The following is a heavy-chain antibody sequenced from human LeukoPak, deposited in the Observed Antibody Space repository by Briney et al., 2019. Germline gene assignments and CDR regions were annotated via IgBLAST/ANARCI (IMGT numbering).Heavy chain of an antibody. CDR1: GFTFSTSW. V-gene: IGHV3-74*01. CDR2: IKSDGSTT. CDR3: ARDPRPDEDYYDSSGDDY. D-gene: IGHD3-22*01. Sequence: GRSLRLSCAASGFTFSTSWMHWVRHAPGKGLVWVSRIKSDGSTTTYADSVKGRFTISRDNAKNSLYLQMNSLRAEDTAVYYCARDPRPDEDYYDSSGDDYWGQGTLVTVSS. J-gene: IGHJ4*02.